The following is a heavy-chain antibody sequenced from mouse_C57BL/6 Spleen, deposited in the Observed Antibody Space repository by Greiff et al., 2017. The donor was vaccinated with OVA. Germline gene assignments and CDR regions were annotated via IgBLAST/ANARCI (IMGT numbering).Heavy chain of an antibody. CDR1: GYAFSSSW. Sequence: QVQLQQPGPELVKPGASVKISCKASGYAFSSSWMNWVKQRPGKGLEWIGRIYPGDGDTNYNGKFKGKATLTADKSSSTAYMQLSSLTSEDSAVYYCARESNYVHWYFDVWGTGTTVTVSS. V-gene: IGHV1-82*01. CDR2: IYPGDGDT. D-gene: IGHD2-5*01. CDR3: ARESNYVHWYFDV. J-gene: IGHJ1*03.